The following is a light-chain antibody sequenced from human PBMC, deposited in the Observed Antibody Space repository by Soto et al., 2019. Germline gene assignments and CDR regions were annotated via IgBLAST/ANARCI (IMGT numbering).Light chain of an antibody. Sequence: VQMTQSPSTLSGTVGDRVTITCRASQCISTWLAWYQQKPGTAPKLLIYDASSLESGVPSRFSGSGSGTEFTLTISSLQPDDFATYYCQHYNSYSEAFGQGSKV. J-gene: IGKJ1*01. CDR3: QHYNSYSEA. CDR2: DAS. CDR1: QCISTW. V-gene: IGKV1-5*01.